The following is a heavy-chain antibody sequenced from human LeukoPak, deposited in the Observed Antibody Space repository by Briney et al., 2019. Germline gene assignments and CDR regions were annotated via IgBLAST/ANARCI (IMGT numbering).Heavy chain of an antibody. Sequence: NPSETLSLTCAVYGEPFNGYYWNWIRQSPGKGLEWIGEINHSGSTNYNPSLKSRVTISVDTSKNQFSLKLNSVTAADTAVYYCASSLGDFWSGDPIDYWGQGTLVTVSS. J-gene: IGHJ4*02. V-gene: IGHV4-34*01. CDR3: ASSLGDFWSGDPIDY. CDR1: GEPFNGYY. D-gene: IGHD3-3*01. CDR2: INHSGST.